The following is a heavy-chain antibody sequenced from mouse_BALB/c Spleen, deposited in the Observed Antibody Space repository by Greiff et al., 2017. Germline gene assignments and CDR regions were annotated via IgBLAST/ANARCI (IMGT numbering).Heavy chain of an antibody. D-gene: IGHD2-4*01. V-gene: IGHV5-17*02. CDR3: ARGGLRHAMDY. CDR1: GFTFSSFG. J-gene: IGHJ4*01. Sequence: EVQVVESGGGLVQPGGSRKLSCAASGFTFSSFGMHWVRQAPEKGLEWVAYISSGSSTIYYADTVKGRFTISRDNPKNTLFLQMTSLRSEDTAMYYCARGGLRHAMDYWGQGTSVTVSS. CDR2: ISSGSSTI.